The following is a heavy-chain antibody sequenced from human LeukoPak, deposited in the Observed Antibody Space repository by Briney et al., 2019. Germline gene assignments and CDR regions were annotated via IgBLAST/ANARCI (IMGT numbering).Heavy chain of an antibody. J-gene: IGHJ4*02. V-gene: IGHV3-21*01. Sequence: GGSLRLSCAASGFTFSSYSMNWVRQAPGKGLEWLSSISFSSGYIYYADSVKGRFTISRDNAKNSLYLQTNSLRAEDTAVYYCARDTDTAGTFDYWGQGTLVTVSS. D-gene: IGHD5-18*01. CDR1: GFTFSSYS. CDR3: ARDTDTAGTFDY. CDR2: ISFSSGYI.